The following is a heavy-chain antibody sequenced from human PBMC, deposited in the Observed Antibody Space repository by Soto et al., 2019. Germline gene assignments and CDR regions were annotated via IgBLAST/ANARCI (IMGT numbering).Heavy chain of an antibody. CDR3: ARTYYYDSSGYYPALFFDY. V-gene: IGHV4-59*12. D-gene: IGHD3-22*01. J-gene: IGHJ4*02. CDR2: IYYSGST. CDR1: GGSISSYY. Sequence: SETLSLTCTVSGGSISSYYWSWIRQPPGKGLEWIGYIYYSGSTNYNPSLKSRVTISVDTSKNQFSLKLSSVTAADTAVYYCARTYYYDSSGYYPALFFDYWGQGTLVTVSS.